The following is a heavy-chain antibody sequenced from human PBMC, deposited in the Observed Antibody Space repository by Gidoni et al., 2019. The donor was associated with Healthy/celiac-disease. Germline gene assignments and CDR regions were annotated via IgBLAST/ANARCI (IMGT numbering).Heavy chain of an antibody. CDR1: GYTFTSYD. D-gene: IGHD4-4*01. J-gene: IGHJ5*02. Sequence: QVQLVQSGAAVKKPGASVKVSCKDSGYTFTSYDINWVRQATGQGLEWMGWMNPNSGNTGYAPTFQGRVTMTRNTSISTAYMELSSLRSEDTAVYYCARVRGDDYSNMDWFDPWGQGTLVTVSS. CDR2: MNPNSGNT. V-gene: IGHV1-8*01. CDR3: ARVRGDDYSNMDWFDP.